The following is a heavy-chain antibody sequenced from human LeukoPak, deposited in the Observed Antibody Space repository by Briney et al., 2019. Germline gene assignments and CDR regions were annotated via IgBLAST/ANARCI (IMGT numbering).Heavy chain of an antibody. CDR3: ASLLRRYDSSGYYPDWFDP. Sequence: PSETLSLTCTGSGGSISSYYWSWIRQPPGKGLEGIGYIYYSGSTNYNPSLKSRVTISVDTSKNQFSLKLSSVPAADTAVYYCASLLRRYDSSGYYPDWFDPWGQGTLVTVSS. D-gene: IGHD3-22*01. CDR1: GGSISSYY. V-gene: IGHV4-59*08. J-gene: IGHJ5*02. CDR2: IYYSGST.